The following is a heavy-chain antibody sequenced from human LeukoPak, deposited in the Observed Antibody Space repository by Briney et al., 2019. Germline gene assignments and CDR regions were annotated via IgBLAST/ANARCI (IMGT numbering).Heavy chain of an antibody. V-gene: IGHV1-24*01. CDR1: GYTLTELS. J-gene: IGHJ4*02. CDR3: ATRVDVDTAMIFDY. Sequence: GASVKVSCKVSGYTLTELSMHWVRQAPGKGLEWMGGFDPEDGETIYAQKFQGRVTMTEDTSTDTAYMELSSLRSEDTAVYYCATRVDVDTAMIFDYWGQGTLVTVSS. D-gene: IGHD5-18*01. CDR2: FDPEDGET.